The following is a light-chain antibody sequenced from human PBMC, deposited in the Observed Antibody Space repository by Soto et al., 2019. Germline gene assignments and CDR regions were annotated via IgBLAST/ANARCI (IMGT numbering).Light chain of an antibody. CDR1: QSVSSSY. V-gene: IGKV3-20*01. Sequence: EIVLTQSPGTLSLSPRERATLSCRATQSVSSSYLAWYQQKPGQAPRLLIYGAYIRATGIPDRFSGSGSGTDFTLTITKLEPEDFAVYYCQQYGNSIYSFGQGTKLEIK. J-gene: IGKJ2*03. CDR2: GAY. CDR3: QQYGNSIYS.